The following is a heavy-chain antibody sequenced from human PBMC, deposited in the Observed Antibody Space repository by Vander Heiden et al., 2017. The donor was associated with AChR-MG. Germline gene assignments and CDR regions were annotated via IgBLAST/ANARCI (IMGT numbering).Heavy chain of an antibody. CDR2: VIPIFCTA. Sequence: QVRLVQSGAEVKTPGSSVKVSCKASGGTFSSYAISWVGQAPRQGLDWLRGVIPIFCTANSAQKFHRRVTVTSYESTSTAYMVLCILRSEDTPLHHRPHHKGKGGCCCSVIYPLDA. V-gene: IGHV1-69*01. CDR1: GGTFSSYA. CDR3: PHHKGKGGCCCSVIYPLDA. J-gene: IGHJ3*01. D-gene: IGHD3-10*02.